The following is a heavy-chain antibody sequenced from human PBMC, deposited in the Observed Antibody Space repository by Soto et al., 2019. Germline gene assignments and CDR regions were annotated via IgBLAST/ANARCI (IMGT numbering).Heavy chain of an antibody. CDR1: GFTFSRHT. V-gene: IGHV3-30-3*01. CDR2: ISDDGSNT. J-gene: IGHJ4*02. CDR3: XXXXXXXXXXXXXXXXXXXXD. Sequence: QVQLVESGGGVVQPGRSLRLSCAASGFTFSRHTMHWVXXXXXXXXXXVAGISDDGSNTYYADSVKGRFTISRDNXXXXXXXXXXXXXXXXXXXXXXXXXXXXXXXXXXXXXXXXXXDWGQGTLVTVSS.